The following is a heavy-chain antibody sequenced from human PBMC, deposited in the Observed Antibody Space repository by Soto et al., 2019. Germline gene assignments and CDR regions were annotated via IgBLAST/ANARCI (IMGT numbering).Heavy chain of an antibody. V-gene: IGHV2-5*02. CDR3: AHIVVAGLGYYFDY. CDR2: IYWDDDK. Sequence: QITLKESGPTLVKPTQTLTLTCTFSGFSLSSTRMAVGWIRQPPGKALEWLALIYWDDDKRYSPFLKSGLTLTKYTSKNHVVLTMSNMDPVDTARYYCAHIVVAGLGYYFDYWGQGTLVTVSS. J-gene: IGHJ4*02. CDR1: GFSLSSTRMA. D-gene: IGHD6-19*01.